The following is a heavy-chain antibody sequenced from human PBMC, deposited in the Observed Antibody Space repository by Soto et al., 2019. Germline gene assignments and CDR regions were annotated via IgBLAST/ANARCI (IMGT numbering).Heavy chain of an antibody. CDR3: ARRGGALGY. J-gene: IGHJ4*02. V-gene: IGHV3-23*01. CDR2: ITGSGSTT. Sequence: EVQLMESGGGLVQPGGSLRLSCAASGFTFSSYAMSWVRQAPGKGLEWVSVITGSGSTTYYADSVKGRFTISRDNSQNPVYLQMNSPRAEDPAVYYCARRGGALGYWGQGTLVTVSS. CDR1: GFTFSSYA. D-gene: IGHD3-16*01.